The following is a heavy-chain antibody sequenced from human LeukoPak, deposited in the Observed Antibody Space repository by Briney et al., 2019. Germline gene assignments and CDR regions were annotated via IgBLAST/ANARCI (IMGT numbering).Heavy chain of an antibody. Sequence: PGGSLRLSCAASGFTFSSYSMNWVRQAPGKGLEWVSSISSSSSYIYYADSVKGRFTISRDNAKNSLYLQMNSLRAEDTAVYYCARDKKMATISYYFDYWGQGTLVTVSS. V-gene: IGHV3-21*01. J-gene: IGHJ4*02. D-gene: IGHD5-24*01. CDR3: ARDKKMATISYYFDY. CDR1: GFTFSSYS. CDR2: ISSSSSYI.